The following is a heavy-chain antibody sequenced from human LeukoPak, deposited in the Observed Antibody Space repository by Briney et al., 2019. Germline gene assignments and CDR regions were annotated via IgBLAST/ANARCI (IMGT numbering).Heavy chain of an antibody. D-gene: IGHD2-15*01. Sequence: GGSLRLSCAASGFTFSTYWMHWVRQAPGKGLVWVSRLSPDGSSSIYADSVKGRFTISRDNSKNTLYLQMNSLRGEDTAVYYCARDLGYCSGGSCPLGYWGQGTLVTVSS. V-gene: IGHV3-74*01. CDR3: ARDLGYCSGGSCPLGY. CDR1: GFTFSTYW. CDR2: LSPDGSSS. J-gene: IGHJ4*02.